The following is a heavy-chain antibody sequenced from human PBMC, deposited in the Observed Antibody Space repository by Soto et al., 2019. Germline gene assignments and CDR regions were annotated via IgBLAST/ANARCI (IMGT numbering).Heavy chain of an antibody. Sequence: SETLSLTCAVSGGSFRGYFWSWIRQSPDKGLEWIGEINDSGSTYYNPSFKSRLTISVDTSKSQISLTLTSVTAADSAVYYCQGGDFWGQGLRVTVYS. D-gene: IGHD3-16*01. CDR3: QGGDF. J-gene: IGHJ4*02. CDR1: GGSFRGYF. V-gene: IGHV4-34*01. CDR2: INDSGST.